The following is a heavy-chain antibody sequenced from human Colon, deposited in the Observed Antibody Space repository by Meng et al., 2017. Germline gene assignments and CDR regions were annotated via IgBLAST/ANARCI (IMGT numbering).Heavy chain of an antibody. Sequence: EGQLVWIAGGLIQPGGSLRLSCAASGFAVFTNYISWVRQAPGKGLEWVAVLYAGGNTYYADSVKGRFTISRDNSKNTLYLQMNSLKVEDTAVYYCARDWVAVTDWGQGTLVTVSS. D-gene: IGHD6-19*01. V-gene: IGHV3-53*02. CDR2: LYAGGNT. J-gene: IGHJ4*02. CDR1: GFAVFTNY. CDR3: ARDWVAVTD.